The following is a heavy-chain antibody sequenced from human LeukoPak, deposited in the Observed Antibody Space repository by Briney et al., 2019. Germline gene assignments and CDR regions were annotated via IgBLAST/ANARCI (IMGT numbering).Heavy chain of an antibody. CDR1: GYALSESS. CDR2: FDPEYVET. CDR3: VADRSDGGYADSNGYPTFGL. D-gene: IGHD3-22*01. Sequence: GASVNVSCKVSGYALSESSIHWVRQTPGEGFEWMGGFDPEYVETTYAQTFRGRVTMTEDTSTDTAYMELINLRSDDTAVYYCVADRSDGGYADSNGYPTFGLWGGGTLVTVSS. J-gene: IGHJ2*01. V-gene: IGHV1-24*01.